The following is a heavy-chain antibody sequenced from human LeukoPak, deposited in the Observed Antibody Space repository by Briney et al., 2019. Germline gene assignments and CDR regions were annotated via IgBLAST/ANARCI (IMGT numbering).Heavy chain of an antibody. J-gene: IGHJ4*02. CDR2: ISWNSGSM. V-gene: IGHV3-9*01. CDR3: AKAVAVAGTGFDY. D-gene: IGHD6-19*01. Sequence: GGSLRLSCAASGFTFDDYAMHWVRHAPGKGLEWVSGISWNSGSMGYADSVKGRFTISRDNAKNSLYLQMNSLRAEDTALYYCAKAVAVAGTGFDYWGQGTLVTVSS. CDR1: GFTFDDYA.